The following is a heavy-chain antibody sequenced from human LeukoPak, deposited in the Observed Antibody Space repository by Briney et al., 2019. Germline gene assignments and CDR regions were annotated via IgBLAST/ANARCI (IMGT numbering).Heavy chain of an antibody. CDR2: INPNSGGT. CDR3: ARGAALIVVVPAAIFQ. CDR1: GYTFTGYY. D-gene: IGHD2-2*01. J-gene: IGHJ4*02. Sequence: ASVKVSCKASGYTFTGYYKHWVRQAPGQGLEWMGWINPNSGGTNYAQKFQGRVTMTRDTSISTAYMELSRLRSDDTAVYYCARGAALIVVVPAAIFQWGQGTLVTVSS. V-gene: IGHV1-2*02.